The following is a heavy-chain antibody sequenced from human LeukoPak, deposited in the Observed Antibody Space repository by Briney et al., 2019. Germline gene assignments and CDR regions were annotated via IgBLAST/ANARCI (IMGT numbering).Heavy chain of an antibody. CDR3: ARDRGGYGTTWAFDI. D-gene: IGHD1-7*01. V-gene: IGHV1-18*01. CDR2: ISAYNGNT. CDR1: GYTFTSYG. J-gene: IGHJ3*02. Sequence: GASVKVSCKASGYTFTSYGISWVRQAPGQGLEWMGWISAYNGNTNYAQKFQGRVTITADESTSTAYMELSSLRSEDTAVYYCARDRGGYGTTWAFDIWGQGTMVTVSS.